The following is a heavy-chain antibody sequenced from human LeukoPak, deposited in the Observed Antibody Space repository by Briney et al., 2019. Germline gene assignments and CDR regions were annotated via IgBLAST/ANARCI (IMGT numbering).Heavy chain of an antibody. CDR2: IRYDGSNK. V-gene: IGHV3-30*02. D-gene: IGHD3-16*01. Sequence: PGGSLRLSCAASGFIFSSYGMDWVRQAPGKGLEWVTFIRYDGSNKYYVDSVKGRFTVSRDNSKNTLYLQMNSLRTEDTALYYWAKNRGWGGGIGDAFDIWGQGTMVTVSS. CDR3: AKNRGWGGGIGDAFDI. J-gene: IGHJ3*02. CDR1: GFIFSSYG.